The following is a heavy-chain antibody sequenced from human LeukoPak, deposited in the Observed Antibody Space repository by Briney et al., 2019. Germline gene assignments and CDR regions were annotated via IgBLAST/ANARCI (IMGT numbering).Heavy chain of an antibody. J-gene: IGHJ4*02. CDR2: MSPNSGDT. D-gene: IGHD7-27*01. CDR1: GYTFTSYD. CDR3: ARGPPKWGYDY. Sequence: ASVKVSCKASGYTFTSYDFNWVRQATGQRPEWMGWMSPNSGDTGYAQKFQDRVTMTRNTSISTAYMELSSLRSDDTAVYYCARGPPKWGYDYWGPGSLVTVSS. V-gene: IGHV1-8*01.